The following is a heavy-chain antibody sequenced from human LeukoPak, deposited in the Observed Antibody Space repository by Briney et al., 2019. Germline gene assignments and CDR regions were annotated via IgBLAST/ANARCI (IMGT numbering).Heavy chain of an antibody. Sequence: GASVKVSCKASGGTFSSYAISWVRQAPGQGLEWMGGIIPIFGTANYAQKFQGRVTITADESTSTAYMELSSLRSEDTAVYYCAIRYCSGGSCPLRYWGQGTLVTVSS. D-gene: IGHD2-15*01. CDR3: AIRYCSGGSCPLRY. J-gene: IGHJ4*02. V-gene: IGHV1-69*01. CDR2: IIPIFGTA. CDR1: GGTFSSYA.